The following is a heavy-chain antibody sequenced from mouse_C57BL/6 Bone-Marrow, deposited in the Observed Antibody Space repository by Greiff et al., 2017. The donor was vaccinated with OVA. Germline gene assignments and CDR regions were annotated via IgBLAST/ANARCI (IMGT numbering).Heavy chain of an antibody. J-gene: IGHJ4*01. CDR3: ARSEDDFGLYAMDY. CDR2: IYPRSGNT. CDR1: GYTFTSYG. V-gene: IGHV1-81*01. D-gene: IGHD2-4*01. Sequence: QVQLQQSGAELARPGASAKLSCKASGYTFTSYGIRWVKQRTGQGLEWIGEIYPRSGNTYYNEKFKGKATLTADKSSSTAYMELRSLTSEDSAVYFCARSEDDFGLYAMDYWGQGTSVTVSS.